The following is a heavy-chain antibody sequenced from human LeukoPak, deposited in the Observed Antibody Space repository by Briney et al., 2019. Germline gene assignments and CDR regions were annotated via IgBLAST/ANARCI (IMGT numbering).Heavy chain of an antibody. V-gene: IGHV3-15*01. J-gene: IGHJ6*03. D-gene: IGHD2-15*01. CDR3: TTSKPFLCSGGSCYFYYYYYYMDV. CDR1: GFTFSNAW. Sequence: PGRSLRLSCAASGFTFSNAWMSWVRHAPRKWLEWVGRIKSKTDGGTADYAAPVKGRFTISRHDSKNTLYLQMNSLKTEDTAVYYCTTSKPFLCSGGSCYFYYYYYYMDVWGKGTTVTISS. CDR2: IKSKTDGGTA.